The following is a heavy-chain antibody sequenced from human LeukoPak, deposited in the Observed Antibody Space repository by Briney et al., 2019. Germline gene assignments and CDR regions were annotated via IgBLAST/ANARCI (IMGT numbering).Heavy chain of an antibody. J-gene: IGHJ4*02. CDR1: GLTFSGFG. V-gene: IGHV3-7*01. Sequence: PGGSLRLSCAASGLTFSGFGMSWGRQAPGKGLEWVANINEDGSDKYFVDSVKGRFTISRDNAKNSLYLQMNSLRDEDTAVYYCASGGHLDWWGQGTLVTVSS. CDR2: INEDGSDK. D-gene: IGHD2-15*01. CDR3: ASGGHLDW.